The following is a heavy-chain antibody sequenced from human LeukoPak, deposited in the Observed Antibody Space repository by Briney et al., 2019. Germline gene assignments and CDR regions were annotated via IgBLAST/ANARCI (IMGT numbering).Heavy chain of an antibody. CDR3: ARISGSYYPMGTLFDH. V-gene: IGHV3-48*03. CDR2: ISSSGSTI. D-gene: IGHD3-10*01. J-gene: IGHJ4*02. CDR1: GFTFSSYE. Sequence: PGGSLRLSCAASGFTFSSYEMNWVRQAPGKGLECVSYISSSGSTIYYADSVKGRFTISRDNAKNSLYLQMNSLRAEDTAVYYCARISGSYYPMGTLFDHWGQGTLVTVSS.